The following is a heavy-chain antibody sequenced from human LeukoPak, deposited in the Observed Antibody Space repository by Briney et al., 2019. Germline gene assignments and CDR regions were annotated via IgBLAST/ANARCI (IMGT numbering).Heavy chain of an antibody. CDR3: ARVGRPWQWEPNYYYYYMDV. CDR2: IYHSGST. V-gene: IGHV4-4*02. J-gene: IGHJ6*03. D-gene: IGHD1-26*01. CDR1: GGSISSSNW. Sequence: SGTLSLTCAVSGGSISSSNWWSWVRQPPGKGLEWIGEIYHSGSTNYNPSLKSRVTISVDTSKNQFSLKLSSVTAADTAVYYCARVGRPWQWEPNYYYYYMDVWGKGTTVTVSS.